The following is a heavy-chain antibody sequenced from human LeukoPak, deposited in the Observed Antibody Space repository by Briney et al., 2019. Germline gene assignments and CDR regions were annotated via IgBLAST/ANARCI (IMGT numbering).Heavy chain of an antibody. J-gene: IGHJ4*02. D-gene: IGHD6-19*01. CDR1: GLTFSSYW. CDR3: ARDHVAVAGTPHYFDY. CDR2: MKQDGSEK. V-gene: IGHV3-7*03. Sequence: GSLRLSCAASGLTFSSYWMSWVRQAPGRGLEWVANMKQDGSEKYYVDSVKGRFTISRDNAKNSLYLQMNSLRAEDTALYYCARDHVAVAGTPHYFDYWGQGTLVTVSS.